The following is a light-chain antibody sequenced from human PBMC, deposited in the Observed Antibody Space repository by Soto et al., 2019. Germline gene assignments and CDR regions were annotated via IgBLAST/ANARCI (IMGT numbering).Light chain of an antibody. Sequence: EIVMTQSPAALSVSPGERATLSCRASQSVSSNLAWYQKKPGQAPRLFIYGASTRATGIPARFSGSGSGTEFTLTISSLQSEDFAIYYCQQYNNWPPITFGQGTQLEIK. V-gene: IGKV3-15*01. CDR2: GAS. CDR3: QQYNNWPPIT. CDR1: QSVSSN. J-gene: IGKJ5*01.